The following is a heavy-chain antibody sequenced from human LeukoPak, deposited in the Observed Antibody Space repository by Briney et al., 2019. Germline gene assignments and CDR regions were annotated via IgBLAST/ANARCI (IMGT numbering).Heavy chain of an antibody. Sequence: GGSLRLSCAASGFTFSRYALSWVRQAPGKGLEWVSAISGRGGSTYYADSVKGRFSISRDQSNNTVYLQMNSLRADDTAVYYCAKDGEGQYFDRSEYYFASWGQGTLVTVSS. CDR2: ISGRGGST. CDR1: GFTFSRYA. V-gene: IGHV3-23*01. J-gene: IGHJ4*02. CDR3: AKDGEGQYFDRSEYYFAS. D-gene: IGHD3-9*01.